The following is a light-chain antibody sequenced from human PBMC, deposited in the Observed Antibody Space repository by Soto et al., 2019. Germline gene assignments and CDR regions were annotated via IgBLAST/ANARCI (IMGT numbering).Light chain of an antibody. V-gene: IGLV2-23*03. CDR3: CSYAGGSTFV. Sequence: QSALTQPASVSGSPGQSITISCTGTSNDVGSYNLVSWYQQHPGKAPKLMIYEGSKRPSGVSNRFSGSKSDNTASLTISGLQAEDEADYYCCSYAGGSTFVFGGGTKLTVL. CDR2: EGS. J-gene: IGLJ2*01. CDR1: SNDVGSYNL.